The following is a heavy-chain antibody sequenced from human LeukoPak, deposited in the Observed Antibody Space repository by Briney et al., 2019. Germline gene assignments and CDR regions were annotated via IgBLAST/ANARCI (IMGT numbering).Heavy chain of an antibody. CDR1: GFTFSSYW. CDR3: ARVMVAAAATVFDY. J-gene: IGHJ4*02. V-gene: IGHV3-74*01. Sequence: GGSLRLSCAASGFTFSSYWMHWARQAPGKGLVWVSRINSDGSSTSYADSVKGRSTISRDNAKNTLYLQMNSLRAEDTAVYYCARVMVAAAATVFDYWGQGTLVTVSS. CDR2: INSDGSST. D-gene: IGHD6-13*01.